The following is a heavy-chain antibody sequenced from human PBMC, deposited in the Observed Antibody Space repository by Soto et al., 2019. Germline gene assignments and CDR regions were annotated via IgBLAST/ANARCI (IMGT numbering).Heavy chain of an antibody. Sequence: QVQLVQSGAEVKKPGASVKVSCKASGYTFTSYGISWVRQAPGQGLEWMGWISAYNGNTNYAQKLQGRVTMTTDTSTRTDYMELRSLRSDDTAVYYCAREGGNYDFWSGYSHYYYYMDVWGKGTTVTVSS. D-gene: IGHD3-3*01. J-gene: IGHJ6*03. CDR1: GYTFTSYG. CDR3: AREGGNYDFWSGYSHYYYYMDV. CDR2: ISAYNGNT. V-gene: IGHV1-18*01.